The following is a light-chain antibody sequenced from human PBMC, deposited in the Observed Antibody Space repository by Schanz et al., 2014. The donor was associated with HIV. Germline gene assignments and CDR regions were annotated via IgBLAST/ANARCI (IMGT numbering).Light chain of an antibody. V-gene: IGLV2-14*01. CDR1: SSDVGGYNY. CDR2: DVS. Sequence: QSVLTQPASVSGSPGQSITISCTGTSSDVGGYNYVSWYQQHPGKAPKLMIYDVSNRPSGVSNRFSGSKSGNTASLTISGLQAEDEADYYCQSYDSGLSGSVFGGGTKLTVL. CDR3: QSYDSGLSGSV. J-gene: IGLJ3*02.